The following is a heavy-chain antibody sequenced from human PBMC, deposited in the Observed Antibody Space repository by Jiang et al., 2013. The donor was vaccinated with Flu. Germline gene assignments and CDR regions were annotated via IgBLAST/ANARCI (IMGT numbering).Heavy chain of an antibody. J-gene: IGHJ6*02. V-gene: IGHV3-48*01. CDR3: ARTYGDYPGYYYGMDV. CDR2: ISSSSSTI. CDR1: GFTFSSYS. Sequence: VQLVESGGGLVQPGGSLRLSCAASGFTFSSYSMNWVRQAPGKGLEWVSYISSSSSTIYYADSVKGRFTISRDNAKNSLYLQMNSLRAEDTAVYYCARTYGDYPGYYYGMDVWGQGTTVTVSS. D-gene: IGHD4-17*01.